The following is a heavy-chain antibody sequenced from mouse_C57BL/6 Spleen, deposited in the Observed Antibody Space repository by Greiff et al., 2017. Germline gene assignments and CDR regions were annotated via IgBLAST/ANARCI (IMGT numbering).Heavy chain of an antibody. CDR1: GYSFTSYY. Sequence: VQLQQSGPELVKPGASVKISCKASGYSFTSYYIHWVKQRPGQGLEWIGWIYPGSGNTKYNEKFKGKATLTADTSSSTAYMQLSSLTSEDSAVYYCARQQNWDAWFAYWGQGTLVTVSA. D-gene: IGHD4-1*01. CDR2: IYPGSGNT. CDR3: ARQQNWDAWFAY. V-gene: IGHV1-66*01. J-gene: IGHJ3*01.